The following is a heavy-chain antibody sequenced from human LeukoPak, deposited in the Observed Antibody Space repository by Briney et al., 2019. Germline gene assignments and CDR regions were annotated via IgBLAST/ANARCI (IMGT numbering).Heavy chain of an antibody. V-gene: IGHV3-74*01. J-gene: IGHJ4*02. D-gene: IGHD5-24*01. Sequence: GGSLRLSCAVSGFTLSSYSMNWVRQAPGKGLEWVSHINGDGSNTGYADSVKGRFTISRDNAKNTLYLQINNLRPDDTAVYYCARGNYPSSFDSWGQGALVTVSS. CDR1: GFTLSSYS. CDR2: INGDGSNT. CDR3: ARGNYPSSFDS.